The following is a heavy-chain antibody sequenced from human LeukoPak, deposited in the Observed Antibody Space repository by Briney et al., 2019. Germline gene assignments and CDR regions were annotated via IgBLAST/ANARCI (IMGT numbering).Heavy chain of an antibody. V-gene: IGHV3-11*04. D-gene: IGHD3-22*01. CDR3: ARVGYDSSGRFDY. Sequence: PGGSQRLSCAASGFTFSDYYMTWIRQAPGKGLEWVSYISSSGSIIYYADSVKGRFIISRDNAKNSLYLQMNSLRAEDTAVYFCARVGYDSSGRFDYWGQGTLVTVSS. CDR2: ISSSGSII. J-gene: IGHJ4*02. CDR1: GFTFSDYY.